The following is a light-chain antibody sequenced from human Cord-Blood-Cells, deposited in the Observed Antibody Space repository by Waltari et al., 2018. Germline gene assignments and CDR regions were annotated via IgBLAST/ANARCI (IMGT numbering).Light chain of an antibody. V-gene: IGKV3-11*01. CDR1: QSVSSY. CDR2: DAS. Sequence: EIVLTLSPATLSLSQGDQPTLSCRASQSVSSYLAWYQQKPGQAPRLLIYDASNRATGIPARFSGSGSGTDFTLTISSLEPEDFAVYYCQQRSNWPITFGQGTRLEIK. CDR3: QQRSNWPIT. J-gene: IGKJ5*01.